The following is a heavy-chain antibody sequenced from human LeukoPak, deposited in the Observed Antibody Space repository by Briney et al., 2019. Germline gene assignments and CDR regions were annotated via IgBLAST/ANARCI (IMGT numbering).Heavy chain of an antibody. V-gene: IGHV4-34*01. Sequence: SETLSLTCAVSGGSFSGYYWSWIRQPPGKGLEWVGQINHSGSTKYNPSLKRRVTISVDTSKNQFSLKLRSVAAADTAVYYCARGRSITMVRGGRARNWFDPWGQGTLVTVSS. CDR3: ARGRSITMVRGGRARNWFDP. J-gene: IGHJ5*02. D-gene: IGHD3-10*01. CDR1: GGSFSGYY. CDR2: INHSGST.